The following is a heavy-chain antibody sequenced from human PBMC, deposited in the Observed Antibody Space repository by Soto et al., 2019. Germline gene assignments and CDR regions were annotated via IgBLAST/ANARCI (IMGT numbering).Heavy chain of an antibody. D-gene: IGHD2-15*01. CDR3: ARDHKYCSGGSCYRYFQH. CDR2: IWYDGSNK. CDR1: GFTFSSYG. J-gene: IGHJ1*01. Sequence: PGGSLRLSCAASGFTFSSYGMHWVRQAPGKGLEWVAVIWYDGSNKYYADSVKGRFTISRDNAKNSLYLQMNSLRAEDTAVYYCARDHKYCSGGSCYRYFQHWGQGTLVTVSS. V-gene: IGHV3-33*01.